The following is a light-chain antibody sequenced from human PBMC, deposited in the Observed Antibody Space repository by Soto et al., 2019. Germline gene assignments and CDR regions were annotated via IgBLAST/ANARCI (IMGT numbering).Light chain of an antibody. CDR2: RTD. CDR1: SSNIGSNF. V-gene: IGLV1-47*01. J-gene: IGLJ3*02. CDR3: AAWDNSLRWV. Sequence: QSVLSQPPSASGAPGQRITISCSGSSSNIGSNFVYWYQQLPGTAPKLLIYRTDQRPSGDPDRFSGSKPGASASLVISGLRSEDEADYYCAAWDNSLRWVFGGGTKLTVL.